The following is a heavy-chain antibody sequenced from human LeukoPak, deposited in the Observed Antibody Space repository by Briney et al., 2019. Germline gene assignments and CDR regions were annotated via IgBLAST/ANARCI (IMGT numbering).Heavy chain of an antibody. V-gene: IGHV3-7*04. CDR1: GFTPTNYW. CDR2: TKQDETEK. D-gene: IGHD3-22*01. Sequence: RGSLRPSCAASGFTPTNYWTSWVRHAPGKLLEWVANTKQDETEKHYADSVKGRFTISRDNAQNSLYLQMNSLRAEDTAVYFCARNRQWLLVDYWGQGTVVTVSS. CDR3: ARNRQWLLVDY. J-gene: IGHJ4*02.